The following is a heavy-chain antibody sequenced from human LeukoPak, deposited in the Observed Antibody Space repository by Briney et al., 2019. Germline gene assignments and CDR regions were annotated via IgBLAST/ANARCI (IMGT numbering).Heavy chain of an antibody. CDR1: GFTFRSHW. Sequence: AGGSLRLSCAASGFTFRSHWMSWVRQAPGKGLEGVANINQDGSEKYSVDSVKGRFTISRDNAKNSLYLQMNSLRAEDTAVYYCARDSEYSSSFAFDIWGQGTMLTVSS. CDR3: ARDSEYSSSFAFDI. D-gene: IGHD6-13*01. J-gene: IGHJ3*02. CDR2: INQDGSEK. V-gene: IGHV3-7*01.